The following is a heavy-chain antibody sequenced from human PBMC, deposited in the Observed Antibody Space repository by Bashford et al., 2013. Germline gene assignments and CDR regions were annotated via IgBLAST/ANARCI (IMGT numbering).Heavy chain of an antibody. Sequence: GGSLRLSCAASRFTFSTYAMRWVRQAPGKGLEWVSSISGSGGSTYYADSVKGRFTISRDNSKNTLYLQMNSLRVEDTAVYYCAKAKYSSRPDGMDVWGQGTTVTVSS. CDR3: AKAKYSSRPDGMDV. CDR1: RFTFSTYA. D-gene: IGHD6-13*01. V-gene: IGHV3-23*01. J-gene: IGHJ6*02. CDR2: ISGSGGST.